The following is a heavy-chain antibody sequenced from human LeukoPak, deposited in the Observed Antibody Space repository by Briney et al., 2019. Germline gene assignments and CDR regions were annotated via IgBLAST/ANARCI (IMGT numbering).Heavy chain of an antibody. CDR1: GYTFTSYY. CDR2: INPVGGST. CDR3: ARSPEMATIPGIYSQNWFDT. V-gene: IGHV1-46*01. Sequence: ASVKVSCKASGYTFTSYYLHWVRQAPGQGLEWMGIINPVGGSTIYAQNFLGRVSMTRETSTSTVYMELSSLSSEDTAVYYCARSPEMATIPGIYSQNWFDTWGQGTLVTVSS. J-gene: IGHJ5*02. D-gene: IGHD5-24*01.